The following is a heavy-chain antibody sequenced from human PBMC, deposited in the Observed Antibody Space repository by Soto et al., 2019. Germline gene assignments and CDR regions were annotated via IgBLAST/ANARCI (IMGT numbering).Heavy chain of an antibody. V-gene: IGHV4-4*02. Sequence: QVQLQESGPGLVKPSGTLSLTCAVSGGSISSDDWWTWVRQPPGKGLGWIGEIHHSGSTSYNPSLRSRLTISVDKSKYQFSLNLSSVTAADTAVYYCARGLGDRSGWYPEGYFDFWGQGTLVTVSS. CDR1: GGSISSDDW. CDR3: ARGLGDRSGWYPEGYFDF. D-gene: IGHD6-19*01. CDR2: IHHSGST. J-gene: IGHJ4*02.